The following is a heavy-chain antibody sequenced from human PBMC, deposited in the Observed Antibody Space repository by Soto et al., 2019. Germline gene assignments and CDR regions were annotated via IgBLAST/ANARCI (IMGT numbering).Heavy chain of an antibody. V-gene: IGHV5-51*01. D-gene: IGHD2-2*02. CDR2: IYLGDSDT. CDR1: GYSFTIYW. CDR3: ARQTYCSSTSCYTVDS. Sequence: PGESLKISCKGSGYSFTIYWIGWVRQMPGKGLEWMGIIYLGDSDTRYSPSFQGQVTISADKSISTAYLQWSSLKASDTAMYYCARQTYCSSTSCYTVDSWGQGTLVTVS. J-gene: IGHJ4*02.